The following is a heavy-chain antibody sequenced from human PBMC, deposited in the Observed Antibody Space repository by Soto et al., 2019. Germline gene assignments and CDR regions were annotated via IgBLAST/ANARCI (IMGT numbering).Heavy chain of an antibody. V-gene: IGHV4-30-2*01. J-gene: IGHJ4*02. CDR1: GVSVSSAGYS. Sequence: QLHLQESGSGLVKPSQTLSLTCTVSGVSVSSAGYSWSWIRQPPGKGLDDIGYISHSGSTYYNPSLKGRVTISVDRSKNQFSLKLSSVTAADTAVYYCARVRSGWGIDYWGQGTLVTVSS. CDR2: ISHSGST. D-gene: IGHD6-19*01. CDR3: ARVRSGWGIDY.